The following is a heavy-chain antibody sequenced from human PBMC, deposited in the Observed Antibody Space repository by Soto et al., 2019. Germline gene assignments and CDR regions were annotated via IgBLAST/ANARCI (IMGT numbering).Heavy chain of an antibody. CDR3: ARVEGAPISTYDGMDV. V-gene: IGHV1-69*06. D-gene: IGHD5-12*01. Sequence: QVQLVQSGAEVKKPGSSVKVSCKASGGTFSSYAISWVRQAPGQGLEWMGGIIPICGTANYAQKLQGRVTITADKSTRTAYMELSSLRSEDTDVDYCARVEGAPISTYDGMDVWGQGTMVTVSS. CDR1: GGTFSSYA. CDR2: IIPICGTA. J-gene: IGHJ6*02.